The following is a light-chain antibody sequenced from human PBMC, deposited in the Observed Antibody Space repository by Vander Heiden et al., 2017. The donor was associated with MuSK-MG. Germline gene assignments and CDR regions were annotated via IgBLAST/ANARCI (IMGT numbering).Light chain of an antibody. V-gene: IGKV1-39*01. CDR3: QQNYSTPPWT. J-gene: IGKJ1*01. CDR2: AAS. Sequence: DIHLTQSPSPLSAFVRDRVTITCRASQSIISYLNWYQQKPGKAPKLLIYAASSLQSGVPSRFSGRGPGTEFTLTISSRQPEEFAADYCQQNYSTPPWTFGQGTKVEIK. CDR1: QSIISY.